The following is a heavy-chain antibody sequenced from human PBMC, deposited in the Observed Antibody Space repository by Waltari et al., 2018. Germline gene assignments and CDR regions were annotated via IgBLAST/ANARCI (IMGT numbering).Heavy chain of an antibody. CDR2: IKQDGSEK. CDR1: GFTFSSYW. CDR3: ARDQAARPMNAFDI. Sequence: EVQLVESGGGLVQPGGSLRLSCAASGFTFSSYWMSWVRQAPGKGLEWVANIKQDGSEKYYVDSVKGRFTISRDNAKTSLYLQMNSLRAEDTAVYYCARDQAARPMNAFDIWGQGTMVTVSS. J-gene: IGHJ3*02. D-gene: IGHD6-6*01. V-gene: IGHV3-7*01.